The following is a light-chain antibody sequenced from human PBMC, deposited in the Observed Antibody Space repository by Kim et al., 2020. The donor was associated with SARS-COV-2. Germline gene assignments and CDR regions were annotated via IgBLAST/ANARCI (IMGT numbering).Light chain of an antibody. CDR1: QSVSSY. Sequence: EIVLTQSPATLSLSPGERATLSCRASQSVSSYLAWYQQKPGQAPRLLIYDASNRATGIPARFSGSGSGTDFTLTISSLEPEDFAVYYCQQRGDWGTFGGGTKVDIK. J-gene: IGKJ4*01. V-gene: IGKV3-11*01. CDR2: DAS. CDR3: QQRGDWGT.